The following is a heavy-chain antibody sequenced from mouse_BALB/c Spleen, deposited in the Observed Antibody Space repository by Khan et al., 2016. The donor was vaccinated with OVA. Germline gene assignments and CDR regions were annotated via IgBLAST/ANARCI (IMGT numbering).Heavy chain of an antibody. J-gene: IGHJ1*01. V-gene: IGHV5-17*02. CDR3: TRSMITTWYFDV. CDR1: GFTFSSFG. CDR2: ISSGSATI. Sequence: EVELVESGGGLVQPGGSRKLSCAASGFTFSSFGMHWVRQAPEKGLEWVAYISSGSATIYYADIVKGRFTISRDNPKNTLFLQMSSLRSEDTAMYRCTRSMITTWYFDVWGAGTTVTVSS. D-gene: IGHD2-4*01.